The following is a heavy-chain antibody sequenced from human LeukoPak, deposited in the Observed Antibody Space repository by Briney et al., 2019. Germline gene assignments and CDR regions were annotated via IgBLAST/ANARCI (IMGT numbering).Heavy chain of an antibody. J-gene: IGHJ4*02. Sequence: GGSLRLSCAASGFTFSSYEINWVRQAPGKGLEAVSYISSSGSTIYYADSVKGRFTISRDNDKNSLYLQMNSLRAEDTAVYYCARGVPTYYYGSGSYYQHYWGQGTLVTVSS. CDR3: ARGVPTYYYGSGSYYQHY. D-gene: IGHD3-10*01. CDR2: ISSSGSTI. CDR1: GFTFSSYE. V-gene: IGHV3-48*03.